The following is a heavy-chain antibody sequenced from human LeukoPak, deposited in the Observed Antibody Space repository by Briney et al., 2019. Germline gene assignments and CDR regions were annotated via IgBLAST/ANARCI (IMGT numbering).Heavy chain of an antibody. CDR2: IYYSGST. V-gene: IGHV4-30-4*01. D-gene: IGHD3-22*01. Sequence: SQTLSLTCTVSGGSISSGDYYWSWIRQPPGKGLEWIGYIYYSGSTYYNPSLKSRVTISVDMSKNQFSLKLSSVTAADTAVYYCARGGSGIYYYDSSGYFPFDYWGQGTLVTVSS. CDR1: GGSISSGDYY. J-gene: IGHJ4*02. CDR3: ARGGSGIYYYDSSGYFPFDY.